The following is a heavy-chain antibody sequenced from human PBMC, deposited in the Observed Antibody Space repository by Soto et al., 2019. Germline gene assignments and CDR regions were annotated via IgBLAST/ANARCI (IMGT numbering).Heavy chain of an antibody. D-gene: IGHD6-19*01. Sequence: QVQLIQSGAEVKKPGASVKVSCKASGYTFISYGITWVRQAPGHGLEWMGWVSAYNGDTKLAQKFQGRVTMATDTRTSTAYMELRSLRSDDTALCYCAKGWNLAGYWGQGTLVTVSS. CDR2: VSAYNGDT. CDR1: GYTFISYG. CDR3: AKGWNLAGY. J-gene: IGHJ4*02. V-gene: IGHV1-18*01.